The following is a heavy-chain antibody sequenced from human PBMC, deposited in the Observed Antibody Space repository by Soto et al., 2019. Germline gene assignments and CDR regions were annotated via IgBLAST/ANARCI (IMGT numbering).Heavy chain of an antibody. CDR3: ARQIRDASGTYHFDY. Sequence: SETLSLTCTVSGGSISSYYWSWIRQPPGKGLEWIGYIYYSGSTNYNPSLKSRVTISIDTSRSQFSLKLTSVTAADTAVYYCARQIRDASGTYHFDYWGQGTLVTVS. J-gene: IGHJ4*02. CDR1: GGSISSYY. D-gene: IGHD3-10*01. V-gene: IGHV4-59*08. CDR2: IYYSGST.